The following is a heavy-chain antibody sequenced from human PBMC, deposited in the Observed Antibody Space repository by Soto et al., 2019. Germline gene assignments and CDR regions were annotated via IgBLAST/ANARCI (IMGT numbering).Heavy chain of an antibody. CDR1: GFTFSSYG. CDR3: AKDWGDIVVVVVARYGMDV. J-gene: IGHJ6*02. CDR2: ISYDGSNK. Sequence: QVQLVESGGGVVQPGRSLRLSCAASGFTFSSYGMHWVRQAPGKGLEWVAVISYDGSNKYYADSVKGRFTISRDNSKNTLYLQMNSLRAEDTAVYYCAKDWGDIVVVVVARYGMDVWGQGTTVTVSS. V-gene: IGHV3-30*18. D-gene: IGHD2-15*01.